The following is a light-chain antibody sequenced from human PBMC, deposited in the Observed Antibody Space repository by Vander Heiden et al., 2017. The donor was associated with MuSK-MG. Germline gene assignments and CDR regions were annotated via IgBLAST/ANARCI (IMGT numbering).Light chain of an antibody. J-gene: IGLJ1*01. Sequence: QSALTQPASVSGSPGQSITISCTGTSSDVGGYNYVSWYQQHPGQAPKLMLYDVSNRPSGVSNRFSGSKSGNTASLTISGLQAEDEADYYCSSYTSSSTPYVFGTGTKVTVL. V-gene: IGLV2-14*01. CDR2: DVS. CDR1: SSDVGGYNY. CDR3: SSYTSSSTPYV.